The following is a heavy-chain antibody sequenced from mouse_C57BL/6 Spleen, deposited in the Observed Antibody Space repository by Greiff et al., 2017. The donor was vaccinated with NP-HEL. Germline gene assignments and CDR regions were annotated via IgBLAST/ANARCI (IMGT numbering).Heavy chain of an antibody. D-gene: IGHD1-3*01. V-gene: IGHV1-81*01. Sequence: QVQLQQSGAELARPGASVKLSCKASGYTFTSYGISWVKQSPGQGLEWIGEIYPRSGNTYYNEKFKGKATLTADKSSSTAYMELRSLTSEDSAVYFCARGTEWYFDDWGQGTTLTVSS. CDR3: ARGTEWYFDD. CDR1: GYTFTSYG. CDR2: IYPRSGNT. J-gene: IGHJ2*01.